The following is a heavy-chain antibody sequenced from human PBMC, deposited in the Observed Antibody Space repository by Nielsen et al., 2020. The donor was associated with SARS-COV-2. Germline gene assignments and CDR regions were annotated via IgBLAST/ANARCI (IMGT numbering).Heavy chain of an antibody. CDR3: ARVDSSSWYYFDY. D-gene: IGHD6-13*01. CDR2: IDYSGST. CDR1: GGSVNSADYY. V-gene: IGHV4-61*08. Sequence: SETLSLTCTVSGGSVNSADYYWSWIRQTPGKGLEWIGYIDYSGSTNSNPSLKGRVTMSVDTSKNEFSLRLTSVTAADTAVYYCARVDSSSWYYFDYWGQGTLVTVSS. J-gene: IGHJ4*02.